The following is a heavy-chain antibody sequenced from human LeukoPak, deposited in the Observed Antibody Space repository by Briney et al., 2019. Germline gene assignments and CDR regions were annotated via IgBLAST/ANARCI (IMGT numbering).Heavy chain of an antibody. CDR2: IYYSGTT. CDR1: GDSTSNFY. J-gene: IGHJ4*02. CDR3: ARDIGVAGWIDY. V-gene: IGHV4-59*01. Sequence: SETLSLTCTVSGDSTSNFYWDWIRQPPGKGLEWIGYIYYSGTTKYNPSLKSRITISVDTSKNQFSLKLSSVTAADTAVYYCARDIGVAGWIDYWGQGTLVTVSS. D-gene: IGHD6-19*01.